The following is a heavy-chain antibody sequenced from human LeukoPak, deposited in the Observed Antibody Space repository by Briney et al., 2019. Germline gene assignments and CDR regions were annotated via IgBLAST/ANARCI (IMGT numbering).Heavy chain of an antibody. CDR3: AKNLDASGSYFPDE. D-gene: IGHD3-10*01. J-gene: IGHJ4*02. V-gene: IGHV3-23*01. Sequence: PGGSLRLSCAASGFTFTNYVMAWVRQPPGKGLQWVSVISGSGITTYYADSVKGRFTISRDNSKNTLYLQMNSLRAEDTAVYYCAKNLDASGSYFPDEWGQGTLVTVSS. CDR2: ISGSGITT. CDR1: GFTFTNYV.